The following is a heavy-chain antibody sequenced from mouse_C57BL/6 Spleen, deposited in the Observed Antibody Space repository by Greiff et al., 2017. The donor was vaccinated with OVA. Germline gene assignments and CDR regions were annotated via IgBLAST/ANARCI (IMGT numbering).Heavy chain of an antibody. CDR1: GFTFSDYY. CDR2: ISNGGGST. V-gene: IGHV5-12*01. D-gene: IGHD2-13*01. J-gene: IGHJ4*01. Sequence: EVQLVESGGGLVQPGGSLKLSCAASGFTFSDYYMYWVRQTPEKRLEWVAYISNGGGSTYYPDTVKGRFTISRDNAKNTLYLQMSRLKSEDTAMYYCARDYGDYDYAMDYWGQGTSVTVSS. CDR3: ARDYGDYDYAMDY.